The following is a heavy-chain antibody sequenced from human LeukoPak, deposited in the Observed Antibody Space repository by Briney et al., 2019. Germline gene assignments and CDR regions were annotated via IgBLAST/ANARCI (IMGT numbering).Heavy chain of an antibody. CDR1: GYSFTSYW. CDR3: AKTTALHAFDI. D-gene: IGHD1-1*01. Sequence: GESLQISCKGSGYSFTSYWIGWVRQMPGKGLEWMGIVYPADSDTRYSPSFEGQVTISVDKSISTTYLQWGSLKASDTAMYYCAKTTALHAFDIWGQGTMVTVSS. CDR2: VYPADSDT. J-gene: IGHJ3*02. V-gene: IGHV5-51*01.